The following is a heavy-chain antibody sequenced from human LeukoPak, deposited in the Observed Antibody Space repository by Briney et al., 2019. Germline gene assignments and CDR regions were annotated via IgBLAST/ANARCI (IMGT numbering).Heavy chain of an antibody. CDR1: GYTFSSYS. Sequence: GGSLRLSCAAAGYTFSSYSMNWVRQAPGKGLEWVSSISSSSSYIYYADSVKGRFTISRDNAKNSLYLQMNSLRAEDTAVYYCARVGRGGYVSYWGQGTLVTVSS. J-gene: IGHJ4*02. D-gene: IGHD5-24*01. CDR3: ARVGRGGYVSY. CDR2: ISSSSSYI. V-gene: IGHV3-21*01.